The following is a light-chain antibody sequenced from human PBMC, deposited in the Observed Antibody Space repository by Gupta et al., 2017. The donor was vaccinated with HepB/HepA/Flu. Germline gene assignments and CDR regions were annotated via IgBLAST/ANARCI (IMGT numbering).Light chain of an antibody. CDR3: QQFNSYPIT. V-gene: IGKV1-9*01. CDR2: AAS. CDR1: QGISSY. Sequence: DIQLTQSPSFLSASVGDRVTITCRASQGISSYLAWYQQKPGKVPKLLIYAASTLQSGVPSRFSGSGSGTEFTLTISSLQPEDFATYYCQQFNSYPITFGPGTKVDIK. J-gene: IGKJ3*01.